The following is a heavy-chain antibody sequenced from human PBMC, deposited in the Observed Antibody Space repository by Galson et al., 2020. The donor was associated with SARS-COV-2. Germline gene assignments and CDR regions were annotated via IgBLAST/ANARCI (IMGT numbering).Heavy chain of an antibody. CDR2: IWYDGSNK. CDR3: ARGVGGMLRDAFDI. J-gene: IGHJ3*02. V-gene: IGHV3-33*01. Sequence: GESLKISCAVSGFSFSNYGMHWVRQAPGEGLEWVAVIWYDGSNKYYADSVKGRFTISRDKSKNTLYLQMNSLRAEDTAVYFCARGVGGMLRDAFDIWGQGTMVTVSS. D-gene: IGHD1-26*01. CDR1: GFSFSNYG.